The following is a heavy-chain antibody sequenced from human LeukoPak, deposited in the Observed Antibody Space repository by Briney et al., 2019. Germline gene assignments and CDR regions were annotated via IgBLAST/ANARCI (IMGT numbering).Heavy chain of an antibody. CDR2: IYYTGST. CDR1: GGSISSYY. CDR3: ARRTYYYDSSGYYYYYMDV. V-gene: IGHV4-59*08. J-gene: IGHJ6*03. D-gene: IGHD3-22*01. Sequence: SETLSLTCTVSGGSISSYYWSWIRQPPGKGLEWIGYIYYTGSTNYNPSLKSRVTIPVDTSKNQFSLNLSSVTAADTAVYFCARRTYYYDSSGYYYYYMDVWGKGTTVTVSS.